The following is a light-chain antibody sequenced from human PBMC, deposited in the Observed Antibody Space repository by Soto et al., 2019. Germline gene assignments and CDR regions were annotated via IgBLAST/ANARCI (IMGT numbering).Light chain of an antibody. CDR1: MRAIGAYNY. J-gene: IGLJ1*01. CDR3: CPYADGSTYV. CDR2: EVV. V-gene: IGLV2-14*01. Sequence: QCLLTLPDSVYGSPGQSITISCTGTMRAIGAYNYVSWYLQHPGKAPKLMIYEVVNRPSGVSNRFSGSKSGNTASLTISGLQAEDEADYYCCPYADGSTYVFGTGTKV.